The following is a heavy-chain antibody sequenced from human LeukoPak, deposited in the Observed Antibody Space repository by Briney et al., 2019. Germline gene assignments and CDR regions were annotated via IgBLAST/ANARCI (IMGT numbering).Heavy chain of an antibody. CDR1: GGSISSGGYY. Sequence: SETLSLTCTVSGGSISSGGYYWSWIRQHPGKGLEWIGYIYYSGSTYYNPSLKSRVTISVDTSKNQFSLKLSSVTAADTAVYYCARRGPPLFRAAAALNWFDPWGQGTLVTVSS. D-gene: IGHD6-13*01. V-gene: IGHV4-31*03. CDR3: ARRGPPLFRAAAALNWFDP. J-gene: IGHJ5*02. CDR2: IYYSGST.